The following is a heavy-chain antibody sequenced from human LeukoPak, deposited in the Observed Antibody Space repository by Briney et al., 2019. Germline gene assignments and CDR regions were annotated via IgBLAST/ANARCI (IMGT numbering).Heavy chain of an antibody. CDR3: ARDLIGYDY. CDR1: GFTFSSYE. D-gene: IGHD1-1*01. J-gene: IGHJ4*02. V-gene: IGHV3-48*03. Sequence: PGGSLRLSCAASGFTFSSYEMNWVRQAPGKGLEWVSYISSSGSTIYYADSVKGRFTISRDNAKNSLYLQLNSLRAEDTAVYYCARDLIGYDYWGQGTLVTVSS. CDR2: ISSSGSTI.